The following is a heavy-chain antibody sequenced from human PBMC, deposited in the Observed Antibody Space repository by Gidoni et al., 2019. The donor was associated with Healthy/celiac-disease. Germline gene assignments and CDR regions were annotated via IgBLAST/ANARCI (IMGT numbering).Heavy chain of an antibody. V-gene: IGHV3-66*02. CDR1: GFPVSSNY. Sequence: EVQLVESGGGSVQPGGSLRLSCAASGFPVSSNYMSWVRQAPGKGLEWVSGIYSGGSTYYADSVKGRFTISRDNSKNTLYLQMNSLRAEDTAVYYCAREGARDEQLVHYYYYYYGMDVWGQGTTVTVSS. CDR2: IYSGGST. D-gene: IGHD6-6*01. CDR3: AREGARDEQLVHYYYYYYGMDV. J-gene: IGHJ6*02.